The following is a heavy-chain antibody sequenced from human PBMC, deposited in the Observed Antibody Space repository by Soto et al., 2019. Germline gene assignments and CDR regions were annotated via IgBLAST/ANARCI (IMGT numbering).Heavy chain of an antibody. CDR2: ISADTGAT. J-gene: IGHJ6*02. CDR1: GYNIRNFG. V-gene: IGHV1-18*01. CDR3: GGVTYYEFMTGWCKYGMDV. D-gene: IGHD3-9*01. Sequence: QVQLVQSGPEGKKPGASVKVSCKASGYNIRNFGFTWVRQAPGQGLEWMGWISADTGATNYAQRLQARVTMTTDSPTTVAYMQLRGLAHDDTSVYYGGGVTYYEFMTGWCKYGMDVWGQGTTVTGSS.